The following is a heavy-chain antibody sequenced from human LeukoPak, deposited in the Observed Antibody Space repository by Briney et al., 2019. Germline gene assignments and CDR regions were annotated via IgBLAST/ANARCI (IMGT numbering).Heavy chain of an antibody. CDR2: IWYDGSNK. J-gene: IGHJ6*02. CDR1: GFTFSSYG. Sequence: QPGRSLRLSCAASGFTFSSYGMHWVRQAPGKGLEWVAVIWYDGSNKYYADSVKGRFTISRDNSKNTLYLQMNSLRAEDTAVYYCARDEGVYYYGMDVWGQGTTVTVSS. CDR3: ARDEGVYYYGMDV. V-gene: IGHV3-33*01. D-gene: IGHD3-10*01.